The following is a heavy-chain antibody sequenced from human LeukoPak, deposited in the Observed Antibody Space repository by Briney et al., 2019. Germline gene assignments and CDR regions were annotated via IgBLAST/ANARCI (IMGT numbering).Heavy chain of an antibody. CDR1: GFTFSSYN. Sequence: PGGSLRLSCAASGFTFSSYNVNWVRQAPGKGLEWVSSITTRDSFLYFADSVKGRFTISRDHANNSLYLQMNSLRADDTAVYYWARGAATRKSGFYYYYMDGWGKGATVTVSS. D-gene: IGHD5-12*01. CDR3: ARGAATRKSGFYYYYMDG. J-gene: IGHJ6*03. V-gene: IGHV3-21*01. CDR2: ITTRDSFL.